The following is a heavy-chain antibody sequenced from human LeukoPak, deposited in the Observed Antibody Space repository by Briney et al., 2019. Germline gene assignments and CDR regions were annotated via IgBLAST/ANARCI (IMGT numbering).Heavy chain of an antibody. D-gene: IGHD3-22*01. J-gene: IGHJ4*02. CDR3: AREYYYDSSGYYYY. CDR2: IRYDGSNK. Sequence: GGSLRLSCAASGFTFSSYGMHWVRQAPGKGLEWVAFIRYDGSNKYYADSVKGRFTISRDNAKNSLYLQMNSLGAEDTAVYYCAREYYYDSSGYYYYWGQGTLVTVSS. V-gene: IGHV3-33*01. CDR1: GFTFSSYG.